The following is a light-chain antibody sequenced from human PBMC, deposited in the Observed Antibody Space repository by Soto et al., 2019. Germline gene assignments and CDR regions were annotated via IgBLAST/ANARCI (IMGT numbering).Light chain of an antibody. CDR2: DNN. CDR3: QSYDSNLSGVI. J-gene: IGLJ2*01. V-gene: IGLV1-40*01. CDR1: SSNIGAGYD. Sequence: QSVLTQPPSVSGAPGERVTISCTGSSSNIGAGYDVHWYQQVPGTAPELLIYDNNKRPSGVPDRFSGSKSGTSASLAITGLQAEDETDYYCQSYDSNLSGVIFGGGTKLTVL.